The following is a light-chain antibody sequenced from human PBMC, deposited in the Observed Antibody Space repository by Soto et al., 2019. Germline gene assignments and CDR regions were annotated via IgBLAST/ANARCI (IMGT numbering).Light chain of an antibody. CDR1: QSINSNY. V-gene: IGKV3-20*01. CDR2: GAS. Sequence: EIVLTQSPGTLSLSPGERATLSCRASQSINSNYLAWYQQKPGQAPRLLIYGASSRATGIPDRFSGSGSGTDFTLTISRLEPEDFTVYYCQQYGSSPRTFGQGTKVEIK. J-gene: IGKJ1*01. CDR3: QQYGSSPRT.